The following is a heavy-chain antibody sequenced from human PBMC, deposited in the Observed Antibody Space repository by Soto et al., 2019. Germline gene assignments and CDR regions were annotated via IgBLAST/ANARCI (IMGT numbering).Heavy chain of an antibody. D-gene: IGHD3-3*01. CDR1: GFTFSSYA. J-gene: IGHJ6*02. CDR3: AKDLTTIFGAPLEGMDV. CDR2: ISGSGGST. V-gene: IGHV3-23*01. Sequence: PGGSLRLSCAASGFTFSSYAMSWVRQAPGKGLEWVSAISGSGGSTYYADSVKGRFTVSRDNSKNTLYLQMNSLRAEDTAVYYCAKDLTTIFGAPLEGMDVWGQRTTVTVSS.